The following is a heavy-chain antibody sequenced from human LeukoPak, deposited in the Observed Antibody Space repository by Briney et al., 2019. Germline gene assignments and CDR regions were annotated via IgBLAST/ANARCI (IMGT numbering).Heavy chain of an antibody. J-gene: IGHJ4*02. Sequence: PSETLSLTCTVSGGSISSSSYYWGWIRQPPGKGLEWIGSIYYSGSTYYSPSLKSRVTISVDTSKNQFSLKLSSVTAADTAVYYCARHVSVTMVRGVIIDYWGQGTLVTVSS. CDR1: GGSISSSSYY. V-gene: IGHV4-39*01. CDR2: IYYSGST. CDR3: ARHVSVTMVRGVIIDY. D-gene: IGHD3-10*01.